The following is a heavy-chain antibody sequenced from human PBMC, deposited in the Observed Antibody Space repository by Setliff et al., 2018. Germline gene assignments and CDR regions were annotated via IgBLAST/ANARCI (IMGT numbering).Heavy chain of an antibody. J-gene: IGHJ4*02. CDR3: ARGTGVYDYVWGSYRSLLSWYFDY. CDR1: GGSFSGYY. V-gene: IGHV4-34*01. D-gene: IGHD3-16*02. CDR2: INHSGST. Sequence: TLSLTCAVYGGSFSGYYWSWIRQPPGKGLEWIGEINHSGSTNYNPSLKSRVTISVDTSKNQFSLKLSSVTAADTAVYYCARGTGVYDYVWGSYRSLLSWYFDYWGQGTLVTVSS.